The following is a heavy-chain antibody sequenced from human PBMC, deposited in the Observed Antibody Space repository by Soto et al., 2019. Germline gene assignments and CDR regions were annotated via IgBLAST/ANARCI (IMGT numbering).Heavy chain of an antibody. V-gene: IGHV3-15*01. D-gene: IGHD2-15*01. CDR3: TTGCSSKDY. CDR2: IKSKADGGTT. Sequence: GGSLRLSCAASGFIFSNAWMSWVRQAPGKGLEWVGRIKSKADGGTTNYAAPVKGRFNISRDGSKNTLYLQMNGLKTEDTAVYYCTTGCSSKDYWGQGTLVTVSS. J-gene: IGHJ4*02. CDR1: GFIFSNAW.